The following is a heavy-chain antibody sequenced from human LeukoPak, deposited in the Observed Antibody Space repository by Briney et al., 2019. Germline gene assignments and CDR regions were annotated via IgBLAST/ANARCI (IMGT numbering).Heavy chain of an antibody. V-gene: IGHV4-39*07. CDR2: IYYSGST. D-gene: IGHD6-13*01. Sequence: PSETLSLTCTVSGGSISSSSYYWGWIRQPPGKGLEWIGSIYYSGSTYYNPSLKSRVTISVDTSKNQFSLKLSSVTAADTAVYYCARDGSFGGSWSRGAFDYWGQGTLVTVSS. CDR1: GGSISSSSYY. CDR3: ARDGSFGGSWSRGAFDY. J-gene: IGHJ4*02.